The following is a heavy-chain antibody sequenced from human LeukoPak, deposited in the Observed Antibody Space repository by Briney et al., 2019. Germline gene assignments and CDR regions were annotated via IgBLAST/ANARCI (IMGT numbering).Heavy chain of an antibody. CDR1: GFTFSSYW. V-gene: IGHV3-7*03. Sequence: GGSLRLSCAASGFTFSSYWMSWVRQAPGKGLEWVANIKQDGSEKYYVDSVKGRFTISRDNSKNTLYLQMTSLRAEDTAVYYCAKWEIRLDAFDIWGQGTMVTVSS. D-gene: IGHD1-26*01. CDR3: AKWEIRLDAFDI. CDR2: IKQDGSEK. J-gene: IGHJ3*02.